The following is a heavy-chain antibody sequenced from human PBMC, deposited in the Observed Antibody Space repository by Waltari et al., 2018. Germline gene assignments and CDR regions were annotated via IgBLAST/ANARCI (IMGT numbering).Heavy chain of an antibody. D-gene: IGHD3-10*01. V-gene: IGHV4-38-2*01. CDR2: IYHSGST. Sequence: QVQLQESGPGLVKPSETLSLTCAVSGYSISSGYYWGWIRQPPGKGLEWMGSIYHSGSTSHNPALKSRVTMSVDTSKNQFSLKLSSVTAADTAVYYCARSFTIAWYFDLWGRGTLVTVSS. J-gene: IGHJ2*01. CDR1: GYSISSGYY. CDR3: ARSFTIAWYFDL.